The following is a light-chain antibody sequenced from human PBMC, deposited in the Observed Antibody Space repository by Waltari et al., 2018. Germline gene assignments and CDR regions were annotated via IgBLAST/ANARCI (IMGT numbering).Light chain of an antibody. CDR2: RIS. V-gene: IGKV2-30*02. Sequence: DVVLTQSPLSLPVTLGQPASISCRSSQSLVHSDGNIYLNWLQQRPGQSPRRLIYRISSRDSGVPDRFSGSGSGTDFTLKISRVEADDLGIYYCMQATHWPYTFGQGTKLEIK. CDR3: MQATHWPYT. CDR1: QSLVHSDGNIY. J-gene: IGKJ2*01.